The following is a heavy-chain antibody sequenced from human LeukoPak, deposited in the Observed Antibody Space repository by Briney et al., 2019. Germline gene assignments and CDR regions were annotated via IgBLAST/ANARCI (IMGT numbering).Heavy chain of an antibody. V-gene: IGHV3-21*01. J-gene: IGHJ3*02. CDR3: ARDRSSSSDSAFDI. D-gene: IGHD6-6*01. Sequence: GGSLRLSCAASGFTFSSYSMNWVRQAPGKGLEWVSSISSSSSYIYYADLVKGRFTISRDNAKNSLYLQMNSLRAEDTAVYYCARDRSSSSDSAFDIWGQGTMVTVSS. CDR2: ISSSSSYI. CDR1: GFTFSSYS.